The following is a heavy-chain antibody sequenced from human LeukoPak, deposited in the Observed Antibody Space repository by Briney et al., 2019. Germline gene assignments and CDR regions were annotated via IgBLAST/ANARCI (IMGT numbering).Heavy chain of an antibody. Sequence: PGGSLRLSCAASGFTVSSNYMSWVRQAPGKGLEWVSVIYSGGSTYYADSVKGRFTISRDNSKNTLYLQMNSLRAEDTAVYYCAKDPLEYSSSWAYYFDYWGQGTLVTVSS. CDR1: GFTVSSNY. J-gene: IGHJ4*02. V-gene: IGHV3-66*01. D-gene: IGHD6-13*01. CDR2: IYSGGST. CDR3: AKDPLEYSSSWAYYFDY.